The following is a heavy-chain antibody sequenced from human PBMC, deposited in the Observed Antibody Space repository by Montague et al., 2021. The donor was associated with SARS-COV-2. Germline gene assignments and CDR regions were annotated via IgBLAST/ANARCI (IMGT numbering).Heavy chain of an antibody. D-gene: IGHD1-1*01. J-gene: IGHJ6*02. V-gene: IGHV6-1*01. CDR2: TYYRSKWYN. Sequence: CAISGDSVSSNSATWNWVRQSPSRGLEWLGRTYYRSKWYNDYAVSLRGRVTIHPDTSKNQFSLQLNSVTPEDTAIYYCTGGREGNYNVMDVWGQGTTVTVSS. CDR3: TGGREGNYNVMDV. CDR1: GDSVSSNSAT.